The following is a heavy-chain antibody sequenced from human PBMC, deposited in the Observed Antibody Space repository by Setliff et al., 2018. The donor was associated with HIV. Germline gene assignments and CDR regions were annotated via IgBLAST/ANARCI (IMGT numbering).Heavy chain of an antibody. CDR3: ARLGSHCKNAFCPPY. V-gene: IGHV1-69*05. D-gene: IGHD2-15*01. CDR2: IIPIFGTA. CDR1: GGTFSSYA. Sequence: ASVKVSCKASGGTFSSYAISWVRQAPGQGLEWMGGIIPIFGTANYAQKFQGRVTITTDESTSTAYMELSSLRSEDTAVYYCARLGSHCKNAFCPPYWGQGTLVTVSS. J-gene: IGHJ4*02.